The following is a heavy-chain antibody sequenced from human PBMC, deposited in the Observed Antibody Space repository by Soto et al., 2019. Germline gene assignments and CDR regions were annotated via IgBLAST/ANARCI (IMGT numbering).Heavy chain of an antibody. V-gene: IGHV3-30-3*01. CDR2: ISYDGSNK. J-gene: IGHJ3*02. CDR1: GFTFSSYA. Sequence: GGSLRLSCAASGFTFSSYAMHWVRQAPGKGLEWVAVISYDGSNKYYADSVKGRFTISRDNSKNTLYLQMNSLRAEDTAVYYCARSPVVAATKGAFDIWGQGTMVTVSS. CDR3: ARSPVVAATKGAFDI. D-gene: IGHD2-15*01.